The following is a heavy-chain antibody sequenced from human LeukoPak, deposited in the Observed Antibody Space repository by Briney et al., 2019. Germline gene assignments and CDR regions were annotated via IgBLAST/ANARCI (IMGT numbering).Heavy chain of an antibody. Sequence: GRSLRLSCAASGFTFDDYAMHWVRQAPGKGLEGVSGISWNSGSIGYADSVKGRFTISRGNAKNSLYLQMNSLRAEDTALYYCAKGLPGAATPYYFDYWGQGTLVTVSS. CDR2: ISWNSGSI. D-gene: IGHD2-15*01. CDR3: AKGLPGAATPYYFDY. J-gene: IGHJ4*02. V-gene: IGHV3-9*01. CDR1: GFTFDDYA.